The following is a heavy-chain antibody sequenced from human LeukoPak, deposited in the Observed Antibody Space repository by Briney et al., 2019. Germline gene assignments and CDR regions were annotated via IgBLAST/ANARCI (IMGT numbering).Heavy chain of an antibody. D-gene: IGHD6-13*01. CDR1: GFTFSSYW. V-gene: IGHV3-7*01. CDR2: IRQDGSET. CDR3: ARVDGSSSCPDY. J-gene: IGHJ4*02. Sequence: GGSLRLSCAASGFTFSSYWMSWVRQAPGKGLEWVANIRQDGSETYYVDSVKGRFTISRDNAKNLLHLEMNSLRAEDTALYYCARVDGSSSCPDYWGQGTLVTVSS.